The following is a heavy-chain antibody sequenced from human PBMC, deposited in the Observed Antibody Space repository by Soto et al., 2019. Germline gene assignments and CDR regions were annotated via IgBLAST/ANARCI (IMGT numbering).Heavy chain of an antibody. Sequence: LRLSCKASGFNFDSYPMNWVRQVPGKSPEWVSCITWNSGTIAYADSVKGRFTISRDNADNSLYLEMTSLTPEDTALYYCTKGSGSYGGNFDNWGQGTLVTVSS. CDR3: TKGSGSYGGNFDN. CDR1: GFNFDSYP. CDR2: ITWNSGTI. D-gene: IGHD3-10*01. J-gene: IGHJ4*02. V-gene: IGHV3-9*01.